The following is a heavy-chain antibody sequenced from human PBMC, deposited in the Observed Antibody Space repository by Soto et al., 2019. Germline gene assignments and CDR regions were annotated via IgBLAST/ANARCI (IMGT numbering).Heavy chain of an antibody. J-gene: IGHJ4*02. CDR2: IIYDGSTK. V-gene: IGHV3-30*18. D-gene: IGHD3-10*01. Sequence: QVQLEESGGGVVQPGRSLRLSCAASGFTFSSYGMHWVRQAPGKGLEWVAVIIYDGSTKYYADSVKGRFTISRDNSKSTRYLQMNSLRAEDTAVYYCAKDRMGAGVRGYFDYWGQGTLVTVSS. CDR1: GFTFSSYG. CDR3: AKDRMGAGVRGYFDY.